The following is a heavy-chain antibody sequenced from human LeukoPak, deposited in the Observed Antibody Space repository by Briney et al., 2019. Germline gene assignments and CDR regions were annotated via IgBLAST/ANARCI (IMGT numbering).Heavy chain of an antibody. CDR3: AHRPDTTSYGEALDWFDP. CDR1: GISFSTSGVG. Sequence: SGPTLVKPTETLTLTCTISGISFSTSGVGEGWIRQPPGRALGWLALIFWDDDKRYSPSMKSRLTITKDTSKNQVVLTMTNMDPVDTATYYCAHRPDTTSYGEALDWFDPWSQGTLVTVSS. D-gene: IGHD4-17*01. J-gene: IGHJ5*02. V-gene: IGHV2-5*02. CDR2: IFWDDDK.